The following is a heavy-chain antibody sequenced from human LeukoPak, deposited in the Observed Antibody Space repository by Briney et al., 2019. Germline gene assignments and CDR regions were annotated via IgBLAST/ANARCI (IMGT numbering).Heavy chain of an antibody. J-gene: IGHJ4*02. CDR2: TYYYRSKWYK. D-gene: IGHD4-11*01. V-gene: IGHV6-1*01. CDR1: GDSVSSNSAA. Sequence: SQTLSLTCAISGDSVSSNSAAWNWIRQSPSIGLEWLGRTYYYRSKWYKDYAVSVKSRITINPDTSKNQFSLQLNSVTPEDTAVYYCVRDFSWGQYDFWGQGTQVTVSS. CDR3: VRDFSWGQYDF.